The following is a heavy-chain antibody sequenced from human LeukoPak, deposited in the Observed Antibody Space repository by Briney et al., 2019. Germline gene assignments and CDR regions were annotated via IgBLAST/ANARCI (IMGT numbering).Heavy chain of an antibody. V-gene: IGHV3-74*01. CDR2: INSDGSST. Sequence: PGGSLRLSCAASGFTFSSYWMHWVRQAPGKGLVWVSRINSDGSSTTYADSVKGRFTISRDNAKNTLYLQMNSLRAEDSAVYYCARGPSDSNGWSYFHYAMDVWGQGTTVTVSS. J-gene: IGHJ6*02. D-gene: IGHD6-19*01. CDR3: ARGPSDSNGWSYFHYAMDV. CDR1: GFTFSSYW.